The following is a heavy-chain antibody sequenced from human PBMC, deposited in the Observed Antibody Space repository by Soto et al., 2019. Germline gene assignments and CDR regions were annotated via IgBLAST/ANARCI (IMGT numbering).Heavy chain of an antibody. D-gene: IGHD6-6*01. Sequence: QVQLQESGPGLVKPSQTLSLTCTVSGASITSGHYYWSWVRHHPGKGLEWIGNIFYTYSGSTLYNPSLTSRVTISVVTSPNQFSMMPSSANVADTAVYYCARSGGTAALHWFDPWSQGTLVTVSS. CDR2: IFYTYSGST. CDR3: ARSGGTAALHWFDP. J-gene: IGHJ5*02. V-gene: IGHV4-31*03. CDR1: GASITSGHYY.